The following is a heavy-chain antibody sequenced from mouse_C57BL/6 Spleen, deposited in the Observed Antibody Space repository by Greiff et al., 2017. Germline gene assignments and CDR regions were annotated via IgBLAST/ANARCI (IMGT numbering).Heavy chain of an antibody. V-gene: IGHV1-19*01. J-gene: IGHJ2*01. D-gene: IGHD1-1*01. CDR1: GYTFTDYY. CDR2: INPYNGGT. CDR3: AREGTTVPTEYFDY. Sequence: VQLQQSGPVLVKPGASVKMSCKASGYTFTDYYMNWVKQSHGKSLEWIGVINPYNGGTSYNQKFKGKATLTVDKSSSTAYMELNSLTSEDSAVYYCAREGTTVPTEYFDYWGQGTTLTVSS.